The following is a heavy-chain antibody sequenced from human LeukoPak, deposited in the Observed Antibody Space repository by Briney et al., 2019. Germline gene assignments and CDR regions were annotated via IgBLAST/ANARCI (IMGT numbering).Heavy chain of an antibody. CDR3: AKDRVLATVVFDY. CDR2: IRYDGSNK. D-gene: IGHD5-24*01. J-gene: IGHJ4*02. Sequence: GGSLRLSCAASGFTFSSYGMHWVRQAPGKGLEWVAFIRYDGSNKYYADSVKGRFTISRDNSRNTLYLQMNSLGAQDTAVYYCAKDRVLATVVFDYWGQGTLVTVSS. CDR1: GFTFSSYG. V-gene: IGHV3-30*02.